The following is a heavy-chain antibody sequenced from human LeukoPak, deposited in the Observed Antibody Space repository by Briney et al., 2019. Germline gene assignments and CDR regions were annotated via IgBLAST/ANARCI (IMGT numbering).Heavy chain of an antibody. Sequence: GGSLTLLCAASGFTFSSYAMSWVRQAPGKGLEWVSAISGSGGSTYYADSVEGRFTISRDNSKNTLYLQMNSLRAEDTAVYYCAKGISYYYGSGSYYKDNWGQGTLVTVSS. D-gene: IGHD3-10*01. J-gene: IGHJ4*02. CDR2: ISGSGGST. CDR3: AKGISYYYGSGSYYKDN. CDR1: GFTFSSYA. V-gene: IGHV3-23*01.